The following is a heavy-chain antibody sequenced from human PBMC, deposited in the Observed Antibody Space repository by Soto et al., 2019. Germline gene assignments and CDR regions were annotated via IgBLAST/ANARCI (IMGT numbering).Heavy chain of an antibody. CDR2: IYPGDSDA. V-gene: IGHV5-51*01. CDR1: GYSFSTHW. Sequence: GESLKISFKGSGYSFSTHWVGWVRQMPGKGLEWMGIIYPGDSDARYSPSFKGQVTISVDESTTTAFLQWSSLKASDTAMYFCARSQFDYVWGTSGYFDSWGQGTLVTVSS. D-gene: IGHD3-16*01. CDR3: ARSQFDYVWGTSGYFDS. J-gene: IGHJ4*02.